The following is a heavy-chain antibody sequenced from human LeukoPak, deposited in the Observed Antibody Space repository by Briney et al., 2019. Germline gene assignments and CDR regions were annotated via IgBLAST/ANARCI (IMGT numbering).Heavy chain of an antibody. CDR3: ARDMTGSLDY. J-gene: IGHJ4*02. D-gene: IGHD3-9*01. CDR2: INQDGSTK. Sequence: GGSLRLSCAASGFTFSNTWMAWVSQAPGKGLEWVANINQDGSTKQYADSVRGRFTISRDNAKNSLHLQMNSLRAEDTALYHCARDMTGSLDYWGQGTLVTVSS. CDR1: GFTFSNTW. V-gene: IGHV3-7*01.